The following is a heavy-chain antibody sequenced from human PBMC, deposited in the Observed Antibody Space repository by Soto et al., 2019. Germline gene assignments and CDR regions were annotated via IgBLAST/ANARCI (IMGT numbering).Heavy chain of an antibody. V-gene: IGHV4-30-4*08. D-gene: IGHD3-16*01. CDR1: GGSISYEYYH. CDR2: VHYSGSI. Sequence: QVQLQQSGPGLVKPSQTLSLTCTVSGGSISYEYYHWTWIRQSPGNGLEWIGYVHYSGSIMYNPSVKSRVTISVDTYKNQFSLHLSSVTAADTAVYFCVREQGGGDREYYGLDVWGQGTTVTVSS. J-gene: IGHJ6*02. CDR3: VREQGGGDREYYGLDV.